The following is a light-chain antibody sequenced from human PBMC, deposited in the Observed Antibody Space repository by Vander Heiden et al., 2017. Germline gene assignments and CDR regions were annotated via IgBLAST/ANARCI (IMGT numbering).Light chain of an antibody. CDR3: MQALQTTPT. CDR1: QSLLHSNGYNY. V-gene: IGKV2-28*01. CDR2: LGS. J-gene: IGKJ4*01. Sequence: IVMTQSPLSLPVTPGEPASISCRSSQSLLHSNGYNYLDCYLQKPGQSPQLLIYLGSNRASGVPDRFSGSGSGTDFTLKISRVEAEDVGVYYCMQALQTTPTFGGGTKVEIK.